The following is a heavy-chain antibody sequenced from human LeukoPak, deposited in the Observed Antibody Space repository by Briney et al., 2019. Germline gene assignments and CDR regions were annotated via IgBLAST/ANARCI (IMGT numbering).Heavy chain of an antibody. D-gene: IGHD3-10*01. Sequence: PSQTLSLTCAVYGGSFSGYYWGWVRHPPGKRVGWGGEINHRVSTNYNPSLKSRVTISVDTSKNQFSLKLSSVTAADTAVYYCARGTRIYGSGTDWGQGTLVTVSS. CDR1: GGSFSGYY. CDR2: INHRVST. V-gene: IGHV4-34*01. J-gene: IGHJ4*02. CDR3: ARGTRIYGSGTD.